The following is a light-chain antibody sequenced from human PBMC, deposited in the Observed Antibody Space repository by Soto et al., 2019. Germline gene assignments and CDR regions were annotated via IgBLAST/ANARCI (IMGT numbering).Light chain of an antibody. Sequence: IGMTQSPSTLSVSTGERATLSCRASQSVSSNLAWYQQKPGQAPRLLIYGASTMASGIPARFSGSGSGTEFTLTISRLQSADFAIYYCQHYNNWPRTFGQGTKVEIK. CDR3: QHYNNWPRT. CDR1: QSVSSN. J-gene: IGKJ1*01. CDR2: GAS. V-gene: IGKV3-15*01.